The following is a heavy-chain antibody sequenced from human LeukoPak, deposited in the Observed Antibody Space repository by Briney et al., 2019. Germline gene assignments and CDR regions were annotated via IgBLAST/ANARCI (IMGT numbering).Heavy chain of an antibody. CDR3: ARGGRTKIIDY. J-gene: IGHJ4*02. V-gene: IGHV4-34*01. CDR1: GGSFSGYY. Sequence: SETLSLTCAVYGGSFSGYYWSWIRQPPGGGLEWIGEINHSGRTNYNPSLKSRVTISVDTSKNQFSLKLSSVTAADTAVYYCARGGRTKIIDYWGQGTLVTVSS. CDR2: INHSGRT.